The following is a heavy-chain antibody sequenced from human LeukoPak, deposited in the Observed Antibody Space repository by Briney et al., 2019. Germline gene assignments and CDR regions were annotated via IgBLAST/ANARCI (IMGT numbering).Heavy chain of an antibody. CDR1: GLTFDDYG. CDR2: INWNGGST. CDR3: ARFLTRQLDYYYYMDV. Sequence: AGGSLRLSCVDSGLTFDDYGMSWVRQAPGKGLEWVSGINWNGGSTGYADSVKGRFTISRDNAKNSLYLQMNSLRAEDTALYYCARFLTRQLDYYYYMDVWGKGTTVTVSS. V-gene: IGHV3-20*04. D-gene: IGHD6-6*01. J-gene: IGHJ6*03.